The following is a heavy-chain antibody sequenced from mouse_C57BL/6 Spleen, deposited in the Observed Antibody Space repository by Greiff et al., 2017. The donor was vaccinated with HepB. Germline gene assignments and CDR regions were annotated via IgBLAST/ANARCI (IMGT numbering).Heavy chain of an antibody. J-gene: IGHJ2*01. V-gene: IGHV5-6*01. CDR2: ISSGGSYT. CDR3: ARHSSGYFDY. CDR1: GFTFSSYG. D-gene: IGHD3-2*02. Sequence: VPLQESGGDLVKPGGSLKLSCAASGFTFSSYGLSWVRQTPDKRLEWVATISSGGSYTYYPDSVKGRFTISRDNAKNTLYLQRSSLKSEATAMYYCARHSSGYFDYWGQGTTRTVAS.